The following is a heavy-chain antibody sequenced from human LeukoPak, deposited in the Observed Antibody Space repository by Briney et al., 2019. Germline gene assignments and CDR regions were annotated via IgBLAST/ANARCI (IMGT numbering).Heavy chain of an antibody. Sequence: GGSLRLSCAASGFTFTDYYMTWVRQAPGKGLEWISDISSSGSVINYADSVRGRFTISRDKAKNSLYLQMNNLRAADTAVYYCAREALFGVVDYFDYWGQGTLVTVSS. CDR2: ISSSGSVI. CDR1: GFTFTDYY. D-gene: IGHD3-3*01. CDR3: AREALFGVVDYFDY. V-gene: IGHV3-11*01. J-gene: IGHJ4*02.